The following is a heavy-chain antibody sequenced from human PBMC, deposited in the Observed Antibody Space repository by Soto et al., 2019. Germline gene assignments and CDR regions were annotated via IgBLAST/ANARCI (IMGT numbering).Heavy chain of an antibody. D-gene: IGHD3-22*01. CDR3: AASNYYDSSGYYYDPGAFDI. CDR2: ISAYNGNT. CDR1: GYTFTSYG. Sequence: ASVKVSCKASGYTFTSYGISWVRQAPGQGLEWMGWISAYNGNTNYAQKLQGRVTMTTDTSTSTAYMELRSLRSDDTAVYYCAASNYYDSSGYYYDPGAFDIWGQGTMVTVSS. J-gene: IGHJ3*02. V-gene: IGHV1-18*01.